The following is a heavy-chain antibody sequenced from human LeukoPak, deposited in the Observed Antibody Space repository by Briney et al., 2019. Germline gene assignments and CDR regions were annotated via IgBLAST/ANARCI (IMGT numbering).Heavy chain of an antibody. J-gene: IGHJ4*02. V-gene: IGHV3-66*01. CDR2: IYSGGST. CDR1: GFTVSSNS. D-gene: IGHD6-19*01. CDR3: AREAYNSGLDF. Sequence: GGSLRLSCAASGFTVSSNSLSWVRQAPGKGLEWVSVIYSGGSTYYADSAKGRFSISRDNSKNTLSLQMNSLRAEDTAIYYCAREAYNSGLDFWGQGTLVTVSS.